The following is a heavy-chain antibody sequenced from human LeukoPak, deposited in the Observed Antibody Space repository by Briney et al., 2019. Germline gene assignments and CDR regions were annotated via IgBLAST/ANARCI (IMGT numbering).Heavy chain of an antibody. CDR2: THHSGST. CDR3: ARKPIVNSAWYYFDY. D-gene: IGHD3-22*01. V-gene: IGHV4-59*02. J-gene: IGHJ4*02. Sequence: SETLSLTCTVSGASVSSNYWNWIRQPPGKGLEWIGYTHHSGSTNYNPSLKSRVTISVDTPKNQFSLKLSSVTAADTAVYYCARKPIVNSAWYYFDYWGQGTLVTVSS. CDR1: GASVSSNY.